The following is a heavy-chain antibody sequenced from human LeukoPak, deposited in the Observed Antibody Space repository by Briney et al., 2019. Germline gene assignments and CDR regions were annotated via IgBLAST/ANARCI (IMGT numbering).Heavy chain of an antibody. CDR3: ARVRIQLWLLGAFGI. CDR2: IIPIFGTA. J-gene: IGHJ3*02. CDR1: GGTFSSYA. V-gene: IGHV1-69*05. D-gene: IGHD5-18*01. Sequence: SVKVSCKASGGTFSSYAISWVRQAPGQGLEWMGRIIPIFGTANYAQKFQGRVTITTDEFTSTAYMELSSLRSEDTAVYYCARVRIQLWLLGAFGIWGQGTMVTVSS.